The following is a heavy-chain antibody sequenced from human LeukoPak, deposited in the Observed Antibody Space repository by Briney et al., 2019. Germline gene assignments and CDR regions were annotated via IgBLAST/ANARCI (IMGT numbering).Heavy chain of an antibody. D-gene: IGHD1-26*01. CDR1: GGTFRSYA. CDR2: IIPIFGTT. V-gene: IGHV1-69*06. Sequence: ASVKVSCKASGGTFRSYAISWVRQAPGQGLEWMGGIIPIFGTTNYAQKFQGRVTITADKSTSTAYMELSSLRSEDTAVYYCASASVGATYYFDYWGQGTLVTVSS. CDR3: ASASVGATYYFDY. J-gene: IGHJ4*02.